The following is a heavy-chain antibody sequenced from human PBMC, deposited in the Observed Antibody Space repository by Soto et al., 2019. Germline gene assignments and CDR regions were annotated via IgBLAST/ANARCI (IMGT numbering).Heavy chain of an antibody. CDR1: GVSTSNHY. CDR3: ARGGGSPYHDHEFDY. D-gene: IGHD2-2*01. V-gene: IGHV4-59*11. CDR2: IYYRGTT. J-gene: IGHJ4*02. Sequence: QVQLQESGPGLVKPSETLSLTCSVSGVSTSNHYWTWIRKPPGQGPEWIGCIYYRGTTNYNASFNSRVTISVGTSTTPFSLNLTSVTTADTAVYYCARGGGSPYHDHEFDYWGQGILVTVSS.